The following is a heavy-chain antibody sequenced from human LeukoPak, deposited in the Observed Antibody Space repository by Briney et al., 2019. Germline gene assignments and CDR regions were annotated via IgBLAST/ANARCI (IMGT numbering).Heavy chain of an antibody. D-gene: IGHD5-24*01. CDR3: AKGGDGYNYYFDY. V-gene: IGHV3-23*01. CDR2: ISGSGGSI. Sequence: GGSLRLSCAASGFSFGSYTMGWVRQAPGKGLEWVSGISGSGGSIRYADSVKGRFIISRDNSKNTLYLQMNSLRAEDTAVYYCAKGGDGYNYYFDYWGQETLVTVSS. CDR1: GFSFGSYT. J-gene: IGHJ4*02.